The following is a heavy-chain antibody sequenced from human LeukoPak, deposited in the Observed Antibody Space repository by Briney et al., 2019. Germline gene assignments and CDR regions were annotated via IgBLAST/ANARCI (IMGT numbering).Heavy chain of an antibody. V-gene: IGHV4-34*01. CDR2: INHSGST. CDR1: GGSISSYY. J-gene: IGHJ4*02. Sequence: PSETLSLTCTVSGGSISSYYWSWIRQPPGKGLEWIGEINHSGSTNYNPSLKSRVTISVDTSKNQFSLKLSSVTAADTAVYYCARLPGYCSSTSCYAGDYWGQGALVTVSS. CDR3: ARLPGYCSSTSCYAGDY. D-gene: IGHD2-2*01.